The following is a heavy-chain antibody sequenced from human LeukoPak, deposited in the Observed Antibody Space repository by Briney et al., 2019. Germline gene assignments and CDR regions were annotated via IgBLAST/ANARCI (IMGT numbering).Heavy chain of an antibody. CDR3: ARVQCSSTSRAFGY. CDR2: LYYSGSN. Sequence: SETLSLTYTVCRGSISRSSYYWGWIPQPPGKGREWMGSLYYSGSNYYNPPLKRRVTISVDTPKNQFSLKLSSVTGADTAVYYCARVQCSSTSRAFGYWGQGTLVTVSS. CDR1: RGSISRSSYY. J-gene: IGHJ4*02. V-gene: IGHV4-39*01. D-gene: IGHD2-2*01.